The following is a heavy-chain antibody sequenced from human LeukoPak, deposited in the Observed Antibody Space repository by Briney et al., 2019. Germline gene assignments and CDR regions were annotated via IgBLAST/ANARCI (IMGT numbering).Heavy chain of an antibody. CDR1: GGSFSGYY. Sequence: SETLSLTCAVYGGSFSGYYWSWIRQPPGKGLEWIGEINHSGSTNYNPSLKSRVTISVDTSKNQFSLKLSSVTAADTAVYYCARRRGYSSGWSDYWGQGTLVTVSS. D-gene: IGHD6-19*01. CDR3: ARRRGYSSGWSDY. J-gene: IGHJ4*02. V-gene: IGHV4-34*01. CDR2: INHSGST.